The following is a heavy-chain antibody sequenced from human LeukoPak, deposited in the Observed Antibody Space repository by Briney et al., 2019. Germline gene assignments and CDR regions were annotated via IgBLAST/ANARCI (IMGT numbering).Heavy chain of an antibody. CDR3: ARDRYYYDSSGYFFDY. J-gene: IGHJ4*02. Sequence: GGSLRLSCAASGFTFSSYGMHWVRQAPGKGLEWVAFIRYDGSNKYYADSVKGRFTISRDNSKNTLYLQMNSLRAEDTAVYYCARDRYYYDSSGYFFDYWGQGTLVTVSS. CDR1: GFTFSSYG. CDR2: IRYDGSNK. D-gene: IGHD3-22*01. V-gene: IGHV3-30*02.